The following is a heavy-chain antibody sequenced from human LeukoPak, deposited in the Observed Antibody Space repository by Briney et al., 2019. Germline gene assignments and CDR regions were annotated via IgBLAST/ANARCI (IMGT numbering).Heavy chain of an antibody. CDR1: GYTFTNFG. CDR3: AKDGGEGELGDY. D-gene: IGHD1-7*01. V-gene: IGHV1-18*01. CDR2: ISAYNGDT. Sequence: GASVTVSCKASGYTFTNFGLSGVRQAPAQGLEGMGWISAYNGDTYYAQRFHGRVTLTTDTSTSTAYMELNRLRADDTAVYYCAKDGGEGELGDYWGQGTLVTVSS. J-gene: IGHJ4*02.